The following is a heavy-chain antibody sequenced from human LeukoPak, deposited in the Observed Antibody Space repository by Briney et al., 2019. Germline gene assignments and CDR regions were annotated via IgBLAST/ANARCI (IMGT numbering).Heavy chain of an antibody. CDR2: INSDGSST. V-gene: IGHV3-74*01. D-gene: IGHD1-26*01. CDR3: ARTTSMTYVGDAFDI. J-gene: IGHJ3*02. Sequence: PGGSLRLSCAASGFTLSSYWMHWVRQAPGKGLVWVSRINSDGSSTTYADSVKGRFTISGDNAKNTLYLQMNSLRAEDTAVYYCARTTSMTYVGDAFDIWGQGTMVSVSS. CDR1: GFTLSSYW.